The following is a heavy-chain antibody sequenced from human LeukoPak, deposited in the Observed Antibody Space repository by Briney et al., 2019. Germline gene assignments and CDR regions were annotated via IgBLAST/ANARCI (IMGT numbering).Heavy chain of an antibody. Sequence: SETLSLTCAVYGGSFSGYYWSWIRQPPGKGLEWIGGINHSGSTNYNPSLKSRVTISVDTSKNQFSLKLSSVTAADTAVYYCAREGNSGVRGVKVDYWGQGTLVTVSS. D-gene: IGHD3-10*01. V-gene: IGHV4-34*01. CDR2: INHSGST. J-gene: IGHJ4*02. CDR3: AREGNSGVRGVKVDY. CDR1: GGSFSGYY.